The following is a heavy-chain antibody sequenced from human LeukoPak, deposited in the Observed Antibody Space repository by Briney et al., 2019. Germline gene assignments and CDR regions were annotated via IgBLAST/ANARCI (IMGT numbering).Heavy chain of an antibody. V-gene: IGHV3-64D*06. CDR3: VKAGSAMAMTSCYFDP. J-gene: IGHJ5*02. CDR2: IGSYGGST. CDR1: GFTFSDYA. D-gene: IGHD5-18*01. Sequence: PGGSLRLSCTASGFTFSDYAMHWVRQAPGKGLEYVSTIGSYGGSTYYADSVKGGFTISRDNSKDTLYLHMSSLIIEDTAVYYCVKAGSAMAMTSCYFDPWGQGTLVTVSS.